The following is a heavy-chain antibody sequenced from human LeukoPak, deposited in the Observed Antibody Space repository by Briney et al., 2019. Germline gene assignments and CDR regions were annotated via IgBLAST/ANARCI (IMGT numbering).Heavy chain of an antibody. CDR3: ARDIRTAIPEGIDY. Sequence: GGTLRLSCAASGFTFSSYGMSWVRQAPGKGLEWVAVISYDGSNKYYADSVKGRFTISRDNSKNTLYLQMNSLRAEDTAVYYCARDIRTAIPEGIDYWGQGTLVTVSS. CDR1: GFTFSSYG. V-gene: IGHV3-30*03. J-gene: IGHJ4*02. CDR2: ISYDGSNK. D-gene: IGHD2-21*02.